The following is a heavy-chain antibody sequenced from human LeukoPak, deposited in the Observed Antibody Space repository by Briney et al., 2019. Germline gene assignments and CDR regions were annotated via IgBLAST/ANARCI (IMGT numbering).Heavy chain of an antibody. CDR2: IVGDSTDT. CDR3: AADPDTTMAFDC. J-gene: IGHJ4*02. D-gene: IGHD5-18*01. Sequence: SVKVSCKASGFTFTSSSIQWIRQARGLRLEWIGWIVGDSTDTYYAQRFQERVTIARDMSTSTAYLELSSLRSEDTAVYYCAADPDTTMAFDCWGQGTLVTVSS. CDR1: GFTFTSSS. V-gene: IGHV1-58*02.